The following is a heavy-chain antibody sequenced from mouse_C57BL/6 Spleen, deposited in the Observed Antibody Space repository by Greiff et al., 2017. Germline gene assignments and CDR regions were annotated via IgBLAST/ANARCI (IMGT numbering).Heavy chain of an antibody. Sequence: VQLQQSGPELVKPGASVKISCKASGYTFTDYYMNWVKQSHGKSLEWIGDINPNNGGTSYNQKFKGKATLTVDKSSSTAYMELRSLTSEDSAVYYCARGGGLRPWFAYWGEGTLVTVSA. D-gene: IGHD2-4*01. V-gene: IGHV1-26*01. J-gene: IGHJ3*01. CDR1: GYTFTDYY. CDR3: ARGGGLRPWFAY. CDR2: INPNNGGT.